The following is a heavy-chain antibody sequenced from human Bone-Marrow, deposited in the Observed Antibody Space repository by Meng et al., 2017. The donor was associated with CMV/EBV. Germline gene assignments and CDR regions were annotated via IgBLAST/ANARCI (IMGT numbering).Heavy chain of an antibody. CDR3: ARGKGRITIFGVVKCYYYYGMDV. V-gene: IGHV4-61*01. D-gene: IGHD3-3*01. Sequence: SETLSLTCTVSGGSISSSSYYWSWIRQPPGKGLEWLGYIYYTGSTNYNPSLKSRVTISVDMSKNQFSLKLTSVTAADTAVYYCARGKGRITIFGVVKCYYYYGMDVWGQGTTVTVSS. CDR1: GGSISSSSYY. CDR2: IYYTGST. J-gene: IGHJ6*02.